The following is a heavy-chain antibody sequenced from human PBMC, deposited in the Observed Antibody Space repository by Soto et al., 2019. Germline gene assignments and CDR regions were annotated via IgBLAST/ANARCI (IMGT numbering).Heavy chain of an antibody. CDR3: AREGGKKGTYYYDSSVSYYAMAV. CDR1: GGTFSSYA. D-gene: IGHD3-22*01. CDR2: IIPLFGSA. J-gene: IGHJ6*02. V-gene: IGHV1-69*01. Sequence: QVQLVQSGAEVKKPGSSVKVSCKASGGTFSSYALSWVRQAPGQGLEWMGGIIPLFGSANYAQKFQGRVTITADESTSTAYMELSSLRSEDTAVYYCAREGGKKGTYYYDSSVSYYAMAVWGQGTTVTVSS.